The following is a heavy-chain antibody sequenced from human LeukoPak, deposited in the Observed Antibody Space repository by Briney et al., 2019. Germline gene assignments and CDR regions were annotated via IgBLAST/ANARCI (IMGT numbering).Heavy chain of an antibody. CDR3: AKVKGYNNLDWFDP. Sequence: GGSLRLSCVASGLTFSSYAMNWVRQAPGKGLEWVSGISASGASTYYADSVKGRFSISRDNSKSTLYLQMYSLTAGDTAVYYYAKVKGYNNLDWFDPWGQGTLVTVSS. CDR1: GLTFSSYA. CDR2: ISASGAST. D-gene: IGHD5-24*01. J-gene: IGHJ5*02. V-gene: IGHV3-23*01.